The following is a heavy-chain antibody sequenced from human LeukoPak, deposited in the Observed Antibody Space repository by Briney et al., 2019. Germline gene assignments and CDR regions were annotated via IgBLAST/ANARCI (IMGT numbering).Heavy chain of an antibody. CDR1: GFTFSTYS. D-gene: IGHD6-19*01. V-gene: IGHV3-21*01. CDR2: ISSSSNYI. J-gene: IGHJ4*02. Sequence: GGSLRLSCAASGFTFSTYSMNWVRQAPGKGLEWVSSISSSSNYIYYADSVKGRFTISRDNAKNSLYLQMNSLRAEDTAVYYCATTSGWTADGDYWGQGTLVTVSS. CDR3: ATTSGWTADGDY.